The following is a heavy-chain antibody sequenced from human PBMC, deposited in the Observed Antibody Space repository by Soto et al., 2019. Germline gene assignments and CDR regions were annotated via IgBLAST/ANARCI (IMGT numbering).Heavy chain of an antibody. V-gene: IGHV3-23*01. D-gene: IGHD3-22*01. CDR1: GFTFSSYA. CDR3: GKVISGYVSADY. Sequence: EEQLLETGGGLVQPGGSLRLSCAGSGFTFSSYAMSWVRQAPGKGLEWDSVISSGGGSIYYGDSVKGRFTISRDNSKKTLYLQMISLRAEDTAVYYCGKVISGYVSADYWGQGTLVTVSS. J-gene: IGHJ4*02. CDR2: ISSGGGSI.